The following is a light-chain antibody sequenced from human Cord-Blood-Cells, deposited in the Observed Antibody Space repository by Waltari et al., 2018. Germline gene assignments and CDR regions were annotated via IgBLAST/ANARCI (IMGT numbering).Light chain of an antibody. CDR3: SSYAGSNNYV. CDR1: HSDVGGFNS. V-gene: IGLV2-8*01. Sequence: QSALTQPPSASGSPGQSVTIPCPGTHSDVGGFNSLPWYQQHPGKAPKLMIYEVSKRPSGVPDRFSGSKSGNTASLTVSGLQAEDEADYYCSSYAGSNNYVFGTGTKVTVL. CDR2: EVS. J-gene: IGLJ1*01.